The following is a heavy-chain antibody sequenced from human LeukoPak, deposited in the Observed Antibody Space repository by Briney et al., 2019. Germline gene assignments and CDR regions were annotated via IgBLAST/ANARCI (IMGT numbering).Heavy chain of an antibody. D-gene: IGHD3-10*01. CDR1: GYTFTGYY. Sequence: ASVKVSCKASGYTFTGYYMHWVRQDPGQGLEWMGWINPNSGGTNYAQKFQGRVTMTRDTSISTAYMELSRLRSDDTAVYYCASESRGGSGSYMYWGQGTLVTVSS. J-gene: IGHJ4*02. CDR3: ASESRGGSGSYMY. V-gene: IGHV1-2*02. CDR2: INPNSGGT.